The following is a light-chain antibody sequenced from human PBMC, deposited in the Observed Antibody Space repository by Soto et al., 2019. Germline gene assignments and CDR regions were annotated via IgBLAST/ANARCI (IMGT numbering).Light chain of an antibody. J-gene: IGKJ4*01. CDR2: VAS. CDR3: QHYRTS. CDR1: QSVSSSY. V-gene: IGKV3-20*01. Sequence: EIVLTQSPGTLSFSPGERATLSCRASQSVSSSYLAWYQQKPGQAPRLLIYVASSRATGIPDRFSGSGSGTDFALTITRREREDFAVYYCQHYRTSFGGGTKMEI.